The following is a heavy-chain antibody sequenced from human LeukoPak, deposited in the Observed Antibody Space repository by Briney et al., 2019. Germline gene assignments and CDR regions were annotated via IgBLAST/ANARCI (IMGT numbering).Heavy chain of an antibody. J-gene: IGHJ6*03. CDR1: GGTFSSYA. V-gene: IGHV1-69*06. Sequence: GASVKVSCKASGGTFSSYAISWVRQAPGQGLEWMGGIIPIFGTANYAQKFQGRVTITADKSTSTAYMELSSLRSEDTAVYYCARNSYGGDYYYYYYMDVWGKGTTVTVSS. D-gene: IGHD5-18*01. CDR2: IIPIFGTA. CDR3: ARNSYGGDYYYYYYMDV.